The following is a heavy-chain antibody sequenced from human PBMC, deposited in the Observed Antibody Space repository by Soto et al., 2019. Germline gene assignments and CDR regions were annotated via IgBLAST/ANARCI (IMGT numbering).Heavy chain of an antibody. Sequence: QLQVQESGPGLVKPSETLSLTCSVSGDSIRSTNYYWGWIRQPPGNGLEWIGSLYSNGRTYYNPSLKTRVTISVDTSKNQFSLQLSSVTATDTAVYYCASLLGFCTNSSCSTVDYWGQGILVTVSS. CDR1: GDSIRSTNYY. CDR3: ASLLGFCTNSSCSTVDY. V-gene: IGHV4-39*01. CDR2: LYSNGRT. J-gene: IGHJ4*02. D-gene: IGHD2-2*01.